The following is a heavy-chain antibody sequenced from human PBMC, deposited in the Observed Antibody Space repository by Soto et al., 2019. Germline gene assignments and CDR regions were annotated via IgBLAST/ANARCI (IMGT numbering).Heavy chain of an antibody. CDR1: GGSISSYY. CDR3: ARDEGNVAVADVLAFDI. D-gene: IGHD6-19*01. CDR2: IYYSGST. V-gene: IGHV4-59*01. Sequence: QVQLQESGPGLVKPSETLSLTCTVSGGSISSYYWSWIRQPPGKGLEWIGYIYYSGSTNYNPSLKRRVTISVDTSKNQFSLKLSSVTAADTAVYYCARDEGNVAVADVLAFDIWGQGTMVTVSS. J-gene: IGHJ3*02.